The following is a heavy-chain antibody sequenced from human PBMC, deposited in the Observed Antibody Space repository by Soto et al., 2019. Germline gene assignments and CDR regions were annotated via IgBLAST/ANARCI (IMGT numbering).Heavy chain of an antibody. Sequence: QVQLVQSGAEVQKPGSSVKVSCKASGGTFSSYAISWVRQAPGQGLEWMGGIIPIFGTANYAQKFQGRVTITADESTSTAYMELSSLRSEDTAVYYCARALGYYDSSGYYYEGPWFDPWGQGTLVTVSS. J-gene: IGHJ5*02. CDR1: GGTFSSYA. V-gene: IGHV1-69*01. D-gene: IGHD3-22*01. CDR2: IIPIFGTA. CDR3: ARALGYYDSSGYYYEGPWFDP.